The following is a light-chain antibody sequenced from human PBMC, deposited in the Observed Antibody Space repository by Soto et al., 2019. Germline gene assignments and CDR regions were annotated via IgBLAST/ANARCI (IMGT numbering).Light chain of an antibody. CDR2: DVS. CDR1: SSDVGGYNY. V-gene: IGLV2-14*01. J-gene: IGLJ2*01. CDR3: SSYTSSSTLGVV. Sequence: QSVLTQPASVSGSPGQSITISCTGTSSDVGGYNYVSWYQQHPGKAPKLMIYDVSNRPSGISNRFSGSKSGNTASLTISGLQAEDEADHYCSSYTSSSTLGVVFGGVTKVTVL.